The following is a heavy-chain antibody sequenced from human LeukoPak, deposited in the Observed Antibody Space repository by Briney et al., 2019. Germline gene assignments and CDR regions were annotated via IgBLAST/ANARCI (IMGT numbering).Heavy chain of an antibody. J-gene: IGHJ4*02. CDR2: ISSSGSTI. Sequence: GGSLRLSCAASGFTFSNFWMAWVRQAPGKGLEWVSYISSSGSTIYYADSVKGRFTISRDNAKNSLYLQMNSLRAEDTAVYYCARDVAVAGTDGFDYWGQGTLVTVSS. D-gene: IGHD6-19*01. CDR1: GFTFSNFW. V-gene: IGHV3-48*04. CDR3: ARDVAVAGTDGFDY.